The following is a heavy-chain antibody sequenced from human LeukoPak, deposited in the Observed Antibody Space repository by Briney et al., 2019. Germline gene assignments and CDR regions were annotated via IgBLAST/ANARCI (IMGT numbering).Heavy chain of an antibody. D-gene: IGHD5-24*01. V-gene: IGHV3-11*01. CDR1: GFTFSDYY. J-gene: IGHJ3*02. CDR3: AREGPERWLQPHAAFDI. Sequence: GGSLRLSCAASGFTFSDYYMSWIRQAPGKGLEWVSYISSSGSTIYYADSVKGRFTISRDNAKNSLYLQMNSLRAEDTAVYYCAREGPERWLQPHAAFDIWAKGQWSPSLQ. CDR2: ISSSGSTI.